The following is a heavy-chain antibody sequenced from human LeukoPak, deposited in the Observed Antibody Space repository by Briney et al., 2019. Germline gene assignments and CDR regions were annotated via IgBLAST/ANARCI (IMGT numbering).Heavy chain of an antibody. V-gene: IGHV1-18*04. CDR2: ISAYNGNT. D-gene: IGHD5-18*01. CDR1: GYTFTGYY. J-gene: IGHJ4*02. Sequence: ASVKVSCKASGYTFTGYYMHWVRQAPGQGLEWMGWISAYNGNTNYAQKLQGRVTMTTDTSTSTAYMELRSLRSDDTAVYYCARAGYSYGSRFDYWGQGTLVTVSS. CDR3: ARAGYSYGSRFDY.